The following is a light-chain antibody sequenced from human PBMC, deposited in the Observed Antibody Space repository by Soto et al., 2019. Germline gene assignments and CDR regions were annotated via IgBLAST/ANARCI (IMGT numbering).Light chain of an antibody. Sequence: DLQMTQSPSTLSASVGDRVTITCRASQSISSWLAWYQQKPGKAPKLLIYDASSLESGVPSRFSGSGSGTEFTLTISSLQPDDFATYYCQQYNSYSVTCGGGTKVEIK. V-gene: IGKV1-5*01. CDR2: DAS. CDR3: QQYNSYSVT. J-gene: IGKJ4*01. CDR1: QSISSW.